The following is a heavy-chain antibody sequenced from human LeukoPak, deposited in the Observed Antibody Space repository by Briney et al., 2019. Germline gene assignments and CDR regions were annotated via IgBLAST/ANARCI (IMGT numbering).Heavy chain of an antibody. J-gene: IGHJ4*02. CDR3: ARESGSYSTGDFNY. D-gene: IGHD1-26*01. CDR2: ISYDGSNK. V-gene: IGHV3-30-3*01. CDR1: GFTFSSYA. Sequence: GGSLRLSCAASGFTFSSYAMHWVRQAPGKGLEWAAVISYDGSNKYYADSVKGRFTISRDNSKNTLYLQMNSLRAEDTAVYYCARESGSYSTGDFNYWGQGTLVTVSS.